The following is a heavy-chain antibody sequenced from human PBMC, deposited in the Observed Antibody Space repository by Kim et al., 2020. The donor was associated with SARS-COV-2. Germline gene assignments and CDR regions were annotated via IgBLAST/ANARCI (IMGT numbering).Heavy chain of an antibody. CDR2: INHSGST. Sequence: SETLSLTCAVYGGSFSGYYWSWIRQPPGKGLEWIGEINHSGSTNYNPSLKSRVTISVDTSKNQFSLKLSSVTAADTAVYYCARIRPSWKLLWFGELGSNWFDPWGQGTLVTVSS. J-gene: IGHJ5*02. D-gene: IGHD3-10*01. CDR1: GGSFSGYY. V-gene: IGHV4-34*01. CDR3: ARIRPSWKLLWFGELGSNWFDP.